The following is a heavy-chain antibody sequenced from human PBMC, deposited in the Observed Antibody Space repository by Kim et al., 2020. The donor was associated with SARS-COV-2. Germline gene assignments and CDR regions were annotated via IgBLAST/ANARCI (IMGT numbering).Heavy chain of an antibody. Sequence: GGSLRRSCAASGFTFSGSPMHWVRQASGKGLEWVGRIRSKANSYATGYGASVKGRFTISRDDSKNTAYLEMNGLKTEDTAVYYCTRIPATTLAFWDAFDIWGQGTMVTVSS. CDR1: GFTFSGSP. V-gene: IGHV3-73*01. D-gene: IGHD1-1*01. J-gene: IGHJ3*02. CDR2: IRSKANSYAT. CDR3: TRIPATTLAFWDAFDI.